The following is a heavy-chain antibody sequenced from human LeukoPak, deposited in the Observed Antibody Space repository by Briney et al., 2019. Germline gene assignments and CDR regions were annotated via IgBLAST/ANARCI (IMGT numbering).Heavy chain of an antibody. D-gene: IGHD3-3*01. CDR3: ARYCDFWSGYFYFDY. V-gene: IGHV1-18*01. J-gene: IGHJ4*02. CDR1: GYTFTSYG. CDR2: ISAYNGNT. Sequence: ASVKVSCKASGYTFTSYGISWVRQAPGQGLEWMGWISAYNGNTNYAQKLQGRVTMTTDTSTSTAYMELRSLRSDDTAVYYCARYCDFWSGYFYFDYWGQGTLVTVSS.